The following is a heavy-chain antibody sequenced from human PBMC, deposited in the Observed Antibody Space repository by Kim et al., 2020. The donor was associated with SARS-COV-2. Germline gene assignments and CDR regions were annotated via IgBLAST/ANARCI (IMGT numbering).Heavy chain of an antibody. CDR1: GFTFNRYA. Sequence: GGSLRLSCAASGFTFNRYAMSWVRQAPGKGLEWVSAISGSGKNTYYADSVKGRFTISRDNSKNTLYLQMNSLRAEDTAVYYCGKDAGGWWTSGWYYFDYWGQGILVTVSS. J-gene: IGHJ4*01. CDR2: ISGSGKNT. D-gene: IGHD6-19*01. V-gene: IGHV3-23*01. CDR3: GKDAGGWWTSGWYYFDY.